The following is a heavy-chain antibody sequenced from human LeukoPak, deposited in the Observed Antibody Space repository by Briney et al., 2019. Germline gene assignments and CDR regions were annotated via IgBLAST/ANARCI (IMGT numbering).Heavy chain of an antibody. Sequence: ASVKVSCTASGYTFTSYYMHWVRQAPGQGLEWMGIINPSGGSTSYAQKFQGRVTMTRDMSTSTVYMELSGLRSEDTAVYYCARDFDSSGYLIGFFDYWGQGTLVTVSS. CDR1: GYTFTSYY. CDR2: INPSGGST. J-gene: IGHJ4*02. CDR3: ARDFDSSGYLIGFFDY. V-gene: IGHV1-46*01. D-gene: IGHD3-22*01.